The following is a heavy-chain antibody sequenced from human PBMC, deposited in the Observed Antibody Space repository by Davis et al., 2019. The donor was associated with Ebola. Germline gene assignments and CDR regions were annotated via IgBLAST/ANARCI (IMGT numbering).Heavy chain of an antibody. J-gene: IGHJ5*02. CDR2: ISYGGNHK. Sequence: GESLKISCVASGFTSSAMHWVRQAPGTGLEWVAVISYGGNHKYYADSVNGRFAVSRDNSKDTLYLQMNSLRLDDTATYFCANGSIVASSWFDPWGQGTLVIVSS. D-gene: IGHD2-21*01. V-gene: IGHV3-30*18. CDR1: GFTSSA. CDR3: ANGSIVASSWFDP.